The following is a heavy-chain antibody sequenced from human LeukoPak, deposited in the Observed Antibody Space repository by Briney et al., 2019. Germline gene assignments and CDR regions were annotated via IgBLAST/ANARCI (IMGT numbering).Heavy chain of an antibody. CDR1: GGTFSSYA. D-gene: IGHD3-22*01. J-gene: IGHJ1*01. V-gene: IGHV1-69*13. CDR2: IIPIFGTA. Sequence: GASVKVSCKASGGTFSSYAISWVRQAPGQGLEWMGGIIPIFGTANYAQKFQGRVTITADESTSTAYMELSSLRSEDTAVYYCARTARPLSYYYDSSGRSRAWTYFQHWGQGTPVTVSS. CDR3: ARTARPLSYYYDSSGRSRAWTYFQH.